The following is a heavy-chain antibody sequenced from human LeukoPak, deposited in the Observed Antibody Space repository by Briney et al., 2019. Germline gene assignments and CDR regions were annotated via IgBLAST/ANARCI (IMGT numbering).Heavy chain of an antibody. V-gene: IGHV4-34*01. CDR3: AREVRYYGSGSHYNWFDP. J-gene: IGHJ5*02. CDR1: GGSFSGYY. CDR2: INHSGST. Sequence: KSSETLSLTCAVYGGSFSGYYWSWIRQPPGKGLEWIGEINHSGSTNYNPSLKSRVTISVDTSKNQFSLKLSSVTAADTAVYYCAREVRYYGSGSHYNWFDPWGQGTLVTVSS. D-gene: IGHD3-10*01.